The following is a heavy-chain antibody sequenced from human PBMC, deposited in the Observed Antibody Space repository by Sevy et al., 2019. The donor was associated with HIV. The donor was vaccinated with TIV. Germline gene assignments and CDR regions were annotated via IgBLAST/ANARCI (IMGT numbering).Heavy chain of an antibody. V-gene: IGHV3-30*04. CDR1: GFTFSSYA. D-gene: IGHD3-10*01. Sequence: GGSLRLSCAASGFTFSSYAMHWVRQAPGKGLEWVAVISYDGSNKYYAYSVKGRFTISRDNSKNTLYLQMNSLRAEDTGVYYCAGDQVTMVRGVIIKRYYYYGMDVWGQGTTVTVSS. J-gene: IGHJ6*02. CDR2: ISYDGSNK. CDR3: AGDQVTMVRGVIIKRYYYYGMDV.